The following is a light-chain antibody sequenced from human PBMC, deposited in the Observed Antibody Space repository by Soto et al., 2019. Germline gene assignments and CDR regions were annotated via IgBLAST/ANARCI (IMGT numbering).Light chain of an antibody. CDR3: QVWDSSSDHPVYV. J-gene: IGLJ1*01. CDR2: YDS. Sequence: SYELTQPPSVSVAPGKTARITCGGNNIGSKSVHWYQQKPGQAPVLVIYYDSDRPSGIPERFSGSNSGNTATLTISRVEAGDEADYYCQVWDSSSDHPVYVFGTGTMVTVL. CDR1: NIGSKS. V-gene: IGLV3-21*04.